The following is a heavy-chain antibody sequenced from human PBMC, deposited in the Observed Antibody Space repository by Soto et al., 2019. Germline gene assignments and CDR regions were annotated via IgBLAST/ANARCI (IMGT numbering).Heavy chain of an antibody. Sequence: GESLKISCKGSGYSFTSYWIGWVRQMPGKGLEWMGIIYPGDSDTRYSPSFQGQVTISADKSISTAYLQWSGLKASDTAMYYCARQDLPNDYVWGSYRPARSSIDYYGMDVWGQGTTVTVSS. CDR3: ARQDLPNDYVWGSYRPARSSIDYYGMDV. V-gene: IGHV5-51*01. CDR2: IYPGDSDT. D-gene: IGHD3-16*02. CDR1: GYSFTSYW. J-gene: IGHJ6*02.